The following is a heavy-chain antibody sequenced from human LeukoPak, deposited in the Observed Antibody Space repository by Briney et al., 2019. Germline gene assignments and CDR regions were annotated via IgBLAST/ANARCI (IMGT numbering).Heavy chain of an antibody. Sequence: GGSLRLSCAASGFTFSSYSMHWVRQAPGKGLEWVAVISYDGSNKYYADSVKGRFTISRDNSKNTLYLQMNSLRAEDTAVYYCAKDRRSSGWLDWFDPWGQGTLVTVSS. CDR3: AKDRRSSGWLDWFDP. V-gene: IGHV3-30*18. CDR1: GFTFSSYS. J-gene: IGHJ5*02. D-gene: IGHD6-19*01. CDR2: ISYDGSNK.